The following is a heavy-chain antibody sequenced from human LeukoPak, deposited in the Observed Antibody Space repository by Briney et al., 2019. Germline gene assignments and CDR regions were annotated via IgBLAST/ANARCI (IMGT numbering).Heavy chain of an antibody. Sequence: SETLSLTCTVSGGSISSYYWSWIRQPPGKGLEWIGYIYYSGSTNYNPSLKSRVTISVDTSKNQFSLKLSSVTAADTAVYYCARGLQQLVDYYYYYMDVWGKGTTVTVSS. J-gene: IGHJ6*03. CDR1: GGSISSYY. CDR3: ARGLQQLVDYYYYYMDV. CDR2: IYYSGST. V-gene: IGHV4-59*01. D-gene: IGHD6-6*01.